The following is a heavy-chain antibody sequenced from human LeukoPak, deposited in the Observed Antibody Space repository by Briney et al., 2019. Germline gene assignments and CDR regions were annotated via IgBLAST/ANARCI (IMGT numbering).Heavy chain of an antibody. V-gene: IGHV3-30*02. CDR2: IRYDGSNE. Sequence: GGSLRLSCVASGFTFSSYGMRWVRQAPCKGLEWVAFIRYDGSNEYVDSVKGRFTISRDNSKNTLYLQMNSLKPEDTAVYYCANLARPLDYWGQGALVTVSS. CDR1: GFTFSSYG. D-gene: IGHD6-6*01. J-gene: IGHJ4*02. CDR3: ANLARPLDY.